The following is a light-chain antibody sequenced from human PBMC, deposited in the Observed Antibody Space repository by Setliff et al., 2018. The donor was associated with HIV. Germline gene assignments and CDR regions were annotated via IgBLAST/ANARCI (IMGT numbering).Light chain of an antibody. CDR1: NIGSKT. J-gene: IGLJ2*01. CDR2: YDY. CDR3: QVWDSSSDHFVV. V-gene: IGLV3-21*04. Sequence: SYELAQPPSVSVAPGKTARITCGGHNIGSKTVHWYQQKPGQAPVLVIYYDYDRATGIPERFSGSNSGNTATLTISRVEDGDEADYYCQVWDSSSDHFVVFGGGTQLTVL.